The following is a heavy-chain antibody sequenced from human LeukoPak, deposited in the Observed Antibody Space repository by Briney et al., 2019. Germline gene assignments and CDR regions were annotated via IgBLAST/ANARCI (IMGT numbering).Heavy chain of an antibody. CDR3: AKDGIGEIPIDN. CDR2: ISAGGGNT. Sequence: GGSLTLSCAASGFTFSSHAMSWVRQAPGKGLEWVSAISAGGGNTYYVDSVRGRFTISRDNSKNTLYLQMNSLGAEDTALYYCAKDGIGEIPIDNWGQGTLVTVSS. D-gene: IGHD3-10*01. CDR1: GFTFSSHA. J-gene: IGHJ4*02. V-gene: IGHV3-23*01.